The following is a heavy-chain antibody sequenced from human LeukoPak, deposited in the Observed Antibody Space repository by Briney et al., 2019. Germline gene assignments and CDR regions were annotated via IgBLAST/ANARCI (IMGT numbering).Heavy chain of an antibody. D-gene: IGHD2/OR15-2a*01. CDR2: INPKTGGT. CDR3: AKLSTT. V-gene: IGHV1-2*02. J-gene: IGHJ4*02. Sequence: ASVKVSCKASGYTFTDSYIHWVRQAPGRGLECMGWINPKTGGTNYVQKFQGRVTMTADTSTSTVYMELTGLKSDDTAVYYCAKLSTTWGPGTLVIVSS. CDR1: GYTFTDSY.